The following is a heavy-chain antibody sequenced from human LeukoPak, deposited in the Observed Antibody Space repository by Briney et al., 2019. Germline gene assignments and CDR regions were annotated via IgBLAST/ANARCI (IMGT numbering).Heavy chain of an antibody. J-gene: IGHJ4*02. CDR3: AKECGRYPDNYFDY. D-gene: IGHD1-26*01. CDR1: GFTFSSYG. CDR2: IWYDGSKK. Sequence: QPGGSLRLSCAASGFTFSSYGFHWVRQAPGKGLEWVAVIWYDGSKKYYADSVKGRFTISKDNSKNTLYLQMNSLRAEDTAVYYCAKECGRYPDNYFDYWGQGTLVTVSS. V-gene: IGHV3-33*06.